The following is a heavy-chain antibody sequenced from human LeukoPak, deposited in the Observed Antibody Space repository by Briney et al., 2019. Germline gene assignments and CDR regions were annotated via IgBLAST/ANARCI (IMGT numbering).Heavy chain of an antibody. CDR3: AGISYSGTWPVGY. CDR2: IKSDGTLT. CDR1: GFTFSDYW. J-gene: IGHJ4*02. V-gene: IGHV3-74*01. D-gene: IGHD6-6*01. Sequence: PGGSLRLSCTASGFTFSDYWMHWFRQGPGEGLVWVSHIKSDGTLTTYTDSVKGRFTISRDNSKNTVYLQMNSLRAEDTALYYCAGISYSGTWPVGYWGQGTLVTVTA.